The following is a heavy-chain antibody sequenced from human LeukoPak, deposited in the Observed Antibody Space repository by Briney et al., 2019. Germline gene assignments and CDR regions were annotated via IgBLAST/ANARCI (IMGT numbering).Heavy chain of an antibody. V-gene: IGHV3-48*01. CDR3: ATLTGELFDY. CDR2: ISSSSSTI. CDR1: GFTFSSYS. J-gene: IGHJ4*02. Sequence: GGSLRLSCAASGFTFSSYSMNWVRQAPGKGLEWVSYISSSSSTIYYADSVKGRFTISRDNAKNSLYLQMNSLRAEDTAVYYCATLTGELFDYWGQGTLVTVSS. D-gene: IGHD7-27*01.